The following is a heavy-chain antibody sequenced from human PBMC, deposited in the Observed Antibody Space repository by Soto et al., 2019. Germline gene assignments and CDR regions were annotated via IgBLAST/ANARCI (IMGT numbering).Heavy chain of an antibody. V-gene: IGHV4-59*01. CDR1: GGSISSYY. D-gene: IGHD1-26*01. CDR3: ARERMGATRWFDP. CDR2: IYYSGST. Sequence: SETLSLTCTASGGSISSYYWSWIRQPPGKGLEWIGYIYYSGSTNYNPSLKSRVTISVDTSKNQFSLKLSSVTAADTAVYDCARERMGATRWFDPGGQETLVTVSS. J-gene: IGHJ5*02.